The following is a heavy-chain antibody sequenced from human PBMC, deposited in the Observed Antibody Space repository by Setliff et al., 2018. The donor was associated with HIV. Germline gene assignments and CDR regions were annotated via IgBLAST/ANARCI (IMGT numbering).Heavy chain of an antibody. Sequence: LRLSCAASGFTFSDYWMSWVRQAPGKGLEWVVNIKEDGSETYYVDSVEGRFTISRDNAKNSLYLQMNSLRAEDTAVYYCARDRIESALNYWGQGTLVTVSS. CDR2: IKEDGSET. D-gene: IGHD3-16*01. J-gene: IGHJ4*02. CDR1: GFTFSDYW. CDR3: ARDRIESALNY. V-gene: IGHV3-7*01.